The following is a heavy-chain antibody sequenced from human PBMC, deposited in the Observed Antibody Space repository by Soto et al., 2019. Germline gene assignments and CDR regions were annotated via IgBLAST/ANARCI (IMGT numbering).Heavy chain of an antibody. J-gene: IGHJ4*02. D-gene: IGHD5-18*01. V-gene: IGHV3-64D*08. CDR1: GFTFSSYA. CDR2: ISSTGDDT. CDR3: VRAAGYSLGYYFDS. Sequence: GGSLRLSCSASGFTFSSYAMHWVRQARGKGLECVSTISSTGDDTYYPDSVKAGFTISRDNSKNTLYLQMSSLRVEDTAVYYCVRAAGYSLGYYFDSWGQGTLVTVSS.